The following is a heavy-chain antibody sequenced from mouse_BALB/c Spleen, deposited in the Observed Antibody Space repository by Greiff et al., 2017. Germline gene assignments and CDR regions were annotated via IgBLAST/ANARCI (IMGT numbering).Heavy chain of an antibody. CDR3: ARERELLRSDY. CDR1: GFTFSSYG. V-gene: IGHV5-6*01. CDR2: ISSGGSYT. J-gene: IGHJ2*01. D-gene: IGHD1-1*01. Sequence: VQLQQSGGDLVKPGGSLKLSCAASGFTFSSYGMSWVRQTPDKRLEWVATISSGGSYTYYPDSVKGRFTISRDNAKNTLYLQMSSLKSEDTAMYYCARERELLRSDYWGQGTTLTVSS.